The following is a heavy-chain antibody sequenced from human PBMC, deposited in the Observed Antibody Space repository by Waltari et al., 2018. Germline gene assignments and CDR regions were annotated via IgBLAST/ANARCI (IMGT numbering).Heavy chain of an antibody. V-gene: IGHV4-38-2*01. CDR1: GYSISSGYY. J-gene: IGHJ6*02. CDR2: IYHSGST. D-gene: IGHD3-10*01. Sequence: QVQLQESGPGLVKPSETLSLTCAVSGYSISSGYYWGWTRQPPGKGLEWIGSIYHSGSTYYNPSLKSRVTISVDTSKNQFSLKLSSVTAADTAVYYCARRGFRELLYSADIYYGMDVWGQGTTVTVSS. CDR3: ARRGFRELLYSADIYYGMDV.